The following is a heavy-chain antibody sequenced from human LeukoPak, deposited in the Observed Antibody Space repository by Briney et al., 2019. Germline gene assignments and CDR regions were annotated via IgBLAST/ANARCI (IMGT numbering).Heavy chain of an antibody. V-gene: IGHV3-53*01. CDR2: IYSGGST. J-gene: IGHJ6*02. Sequence: GGSLRLSCAASGLTVSSYMSWVSQAPRKGLEWVSGIYSGGSTYYADSVKGRFTISRDNSQNTLYLQMNSLRAEDTAVYYCARDIHYGSGSYFPTYYYYYGMDVWGQGTTVTVSS. D-gene: IGHD3-10*01. CDR3: ARDIHYGSGSYFPTYYYYYGMDV. CDR1: GLTVSSY.